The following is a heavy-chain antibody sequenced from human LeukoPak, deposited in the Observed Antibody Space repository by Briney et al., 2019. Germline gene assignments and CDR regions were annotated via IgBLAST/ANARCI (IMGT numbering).Heavy chain of an antibody. J-gene: IGHJ4*02. CDR2: IKQGGSGE. V-gene: IGHV3-7*01. Sequence: PGGSLRLSCVASGFTFSRYWMSWVRQAPGKGLEWVANIKQGGSGEYYLDSVKGRFTISRDNAKNSLYLQMNSLRGDDTAVYFCTTGYSSGWYNEGNYWGQGTLGTVSS. D-gene: IGHD6-19*01. CDR3: TTGYSSGWYNEGNY. CDR1: GFTFSRYW.